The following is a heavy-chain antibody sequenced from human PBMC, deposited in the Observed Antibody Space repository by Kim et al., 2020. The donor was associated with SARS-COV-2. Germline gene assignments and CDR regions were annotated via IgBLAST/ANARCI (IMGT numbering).Heavy chain of an antibody. CDR3: ARVGVYFDWSNTYYYYGMDV. V-gene: IGHV4-34*01. J-gene: IGHJ6*02. CDR1: GGSFSGYY. CDR2: INHSGSI. Sequence: SETLSLTCAVYGGSFSGYYWSWIRQPPGKGLEWIGEINHSGSINYNPSLKSRVTISVDTSKNQFSLKLSSVTAADTAVYYCARVGVYFDWSNTYYYYGMDVWGQGTTVTVSS. D-gene: IGHD3-9*01.